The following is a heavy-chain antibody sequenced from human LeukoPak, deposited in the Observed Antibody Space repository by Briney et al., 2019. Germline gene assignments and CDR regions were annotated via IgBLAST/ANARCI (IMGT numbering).Heavy chain of an antibody. CDR2: IYHSGST. D-gene: IGHD6-13*01. CDR1: GGSISSGGYS. Sequence: SQTLSLTCAVSGGSISSGGYSWSWIRQPPGKGLEWIGYIYHSGSTYYNPSLKSRVTISVDRSKNQFSLKLSSVTAADTAVYYCARGRQQLDPWGQGTLVTVSS. J-gene: IGHJ5*02. CDR3: ARGRQQLDP. V-gene: IGHV4-30-2*01.